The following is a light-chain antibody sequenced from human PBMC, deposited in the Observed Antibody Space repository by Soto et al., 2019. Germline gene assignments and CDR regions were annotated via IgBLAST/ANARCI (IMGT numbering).Light chain of an antibody. Sequence: EIVLTQSPGSLSLSPGQRATLSCRASQSVDTTFFAWYQKKPGQAPRLLIYGASKRATGIPDRFSGSGSETDFTPIISRLAPEDFAVYYCQQYMSSVSFGQGTKVEIK. V-gene: IGKV3-20*01. CDR1: QSVDTTF. J-gene: IGKJ1*01. CDR2: GAS. CDR3: QQYMSSVS.